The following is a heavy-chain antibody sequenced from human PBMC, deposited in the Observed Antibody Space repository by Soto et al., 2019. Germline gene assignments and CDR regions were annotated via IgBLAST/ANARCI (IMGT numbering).Heavy chain of an antibody. CDR2: IRKDGSEK. J-gene: IGHJ4*02. Sequence: EVQLVESGGGLVQPGGSLRLSCAASGFSISSYWMNWVRRAPGKGLEWVAIIRKDGSEKYYVDSVKGRFTISRDNSKNSLYLQMNSTRDDDTAVYYCAGGSGWLSDYWGRGTLVTVSS. D-gene: IGHD6-19*01. V-gene: IGHV3-7*03. CDR1: GFSISSYW. CDR3: AGGSGWLSDY.